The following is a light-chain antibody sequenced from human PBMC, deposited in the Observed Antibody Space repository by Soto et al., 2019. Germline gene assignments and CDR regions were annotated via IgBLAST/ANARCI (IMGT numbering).Light chain of an antibody. CDR2: GAS. J-gene: IGKJ1*01. CDR3: QQYNNWPPWT. CDR1: QSVSSN. Sequence: EIVMTQSPATLSVSQGERATLACRASQSVSSNLAWYQQKPGQAPRLLIYGASTRATGIPARFSGSGSGTEFTLTISSLQSEDFAVYSCQQYNNWPPWTFGQGTKVEIK. V-gene: IGKV3-15*01.